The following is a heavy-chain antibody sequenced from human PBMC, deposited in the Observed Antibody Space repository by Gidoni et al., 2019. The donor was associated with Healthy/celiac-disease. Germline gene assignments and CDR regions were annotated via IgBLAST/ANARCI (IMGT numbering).Heavy chain of an antibody. CDR2: ISGSGGST. CDR1: GVTFSSNA. Sequence: EVQLLESGGGLVQPGGSLRLSCAASGVTFSSNAMSWVRQAPGKGLGWVSAISGSGGSTYYADSVKGRFTISRDNSKNTLYLQMNSLRAEDTAVYYCAKDHSRIAEGGGFLFDYWGQGTLVTVSS. D-gene: IGHD6-13*01. J-gene: IGHJ4*02. CDR3: AKDHSRIAEGGGFLFDY. V-gene: IGHV3-23*01.